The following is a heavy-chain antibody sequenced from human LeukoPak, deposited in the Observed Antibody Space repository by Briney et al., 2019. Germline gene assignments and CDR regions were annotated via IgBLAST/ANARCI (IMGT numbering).Heavy chain of an antibody. J-gene: IGHJ4*02. CDR1: GGSFSGYY. CDR3: ARGGDYDYFDY. V-gene: IGHV4-34*01. CDR2: INHSGST. D-gene: IGHD4-17*01. Sequence: SETLSLTCAVYGGSFSGYYWSWIRQPPGKGLEWIGEINHSGSTNYNPSLKSRVTISVDTSKNQFSLKLSSVTAADTAVYYCARGGDYDYFDYWGQGTLVTVSS.